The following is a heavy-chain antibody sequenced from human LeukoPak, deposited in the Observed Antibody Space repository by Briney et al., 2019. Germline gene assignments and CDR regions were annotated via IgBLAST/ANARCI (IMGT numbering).Heavy chain of an antibody. CDR3: ARDRFQQLVPLDY. Sequence: GGSLRLSCAASGFTFSSYAMHWVRQAPGKGLEWVAVISYDGSNKYYADSVKGRFTVSRDNSKNTLYLQMNSLRAEDTAVYYCARDRFQQLVPLDYWGQGTLVTVSS. CDR2: ISYDGSNK. V-gene: IGHV3-30*01. CDR1: GFTFSSYA. J-gene: IGHJ4*02. D-gene: IGHD6-13*01.